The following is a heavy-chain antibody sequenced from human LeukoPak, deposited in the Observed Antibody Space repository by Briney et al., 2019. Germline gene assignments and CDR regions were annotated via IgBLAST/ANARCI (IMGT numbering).Heavy chain of an antibody. CDR1: GFTFSSYW. J-gene: IGHJ3*02. CDR2: IKQDGSEK. V-gene: IGHV3-7*01. CDR3: ARVADAFDI. Sequence: GGSLRLSCADSGFTFSSYWMSWVRQAPGKGLEWVANIKQDGSEKYYVDSVKGRFTISRDNAKNSLYLQMNSLRAEDTAVYYCARVADAFDIWGQGTMVAVSS.